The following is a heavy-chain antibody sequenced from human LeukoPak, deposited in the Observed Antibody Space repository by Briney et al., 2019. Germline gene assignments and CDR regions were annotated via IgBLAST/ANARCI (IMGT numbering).Heavy chain of an antibody. Sequence: GGSLRLSCAASGFIVSSNYMSWVRQAPGKGLEWVSVIYSGGSTYYADSVKGRFTISRDNSKNTLYLQMNSLRAEDTAVYYCAPTMVRGVIDYWGQGTLVTVSS. D-gene: IGHD3-10*01. CDR3: APTMVRGVIDY. J-gene: IGHJ4*02. CDR2: IYSGGST. V-gene: IGHV3-53*01. CDR1: GFIVSSNY.